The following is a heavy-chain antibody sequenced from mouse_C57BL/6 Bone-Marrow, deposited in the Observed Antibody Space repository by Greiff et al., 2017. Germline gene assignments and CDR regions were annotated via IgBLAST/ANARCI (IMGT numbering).Heavy chain of an antibody. CDR3: ASCNYGFAY. V-gene: IGHV1-42*01. J-gene: IGHJ3*01. CDR2: INPSTGGT. D-gene: IGHD2-1*01. Sequence: EVHLVESGPELVKPGASVKISCKASGYSFTGYYMNWVKQSPEKSLEWIGEINPSTGGTTYNQKFKAKATLTVDKSSSTAYMQLNSLTSEDSAVYYCASCNYGFAYWGQGTLVTVSA. CDR1: GYSFTGYY.